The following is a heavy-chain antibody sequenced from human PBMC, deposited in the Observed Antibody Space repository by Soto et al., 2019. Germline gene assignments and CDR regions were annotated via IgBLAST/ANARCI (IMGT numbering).Heavy chain of an antibody. D-gene: IGHD1-20*01. Sequence: GGSLRLSCAASGFTFSSYGMHWVRQAPGKGLEWVAVISYDGSNKYYADSVKGRFTISRDNSKNTLYLQMNSLRAEDTAVYYCAKERGITGTHKPGIYAFDIWGQGTMVTVSS. V-gene: IGHV3-30*18. CDR1: GFTFSSYG. CDR3: AKERGITGTHKPGIYAFDI. CDR2: ISYDGSNK. J-gene: IGHJ3*02.